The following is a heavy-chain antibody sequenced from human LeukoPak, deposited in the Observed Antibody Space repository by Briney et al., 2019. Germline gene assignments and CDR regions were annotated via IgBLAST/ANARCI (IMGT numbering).Heavy chain of an antibody. J-gene: IGHJ3*02. CDR1: GGFISSYY. D-gene: IGHD5-18*01. Sequence: SETLSLTCTVSGGFISSYYWSWIRQPAGKGLEWIGRIYSSGSTNQNPSLKSRVTMSVGTSKNQFSLKLSSVTAADTAVYYCARDTAMAPDAFDIWGQGTMVTVSS. V-gene: IGHV4-4*07. CDR2: IYSSGST. CDR3: ARDTAMAPDAFDI.